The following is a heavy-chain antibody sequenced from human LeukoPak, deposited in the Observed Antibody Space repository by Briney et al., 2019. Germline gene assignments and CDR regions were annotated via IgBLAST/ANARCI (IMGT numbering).Heavy chain of an antibody. J-gene: IGHJ4*02. CDR3: ARGRYYDYVWGSYRPFDY. CDR1: GGSFSGYY. CDR2: INHSGST. Sequence: PSETLSLTCAVYGGSFSGYYWSWIRQPPGKGLEWIGEINHSGSTNYSPSLKSRVTISVDTSKNQFSLKLSSVTAADTAVYYCARGRYYDYVWGSYRPFDYWGQGTLVTVSS. D-gene: IGHD3-16*02. V-gene: IGHV4-34*01.